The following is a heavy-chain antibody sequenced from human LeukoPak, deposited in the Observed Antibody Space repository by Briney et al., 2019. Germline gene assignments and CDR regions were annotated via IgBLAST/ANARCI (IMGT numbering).Heavy chain of an antibody. CDR1: GFTVSSNY. J-gene: IGHJ6*03. CDR2: ISGSGGST. Sequence: GGSLRLSCAASGFTVSSNYMSWVRQAPGEGLEWVSAISGSGGSTYNADSVKGRFTISRDNAKNSLYLQMNSLRAEDTAVYYCARDLLTGIGFMDPYYMDVWGKGTTVTVSS. V-gene: IGHV3-23*01. CDR3: ARDLLTGIGFMDPYYMDV. D-gene: IGHD3-9*01.